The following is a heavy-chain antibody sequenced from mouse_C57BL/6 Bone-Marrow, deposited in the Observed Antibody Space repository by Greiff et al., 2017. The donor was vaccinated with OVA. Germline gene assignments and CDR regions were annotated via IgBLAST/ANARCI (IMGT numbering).Heavy chain of an antibody. CDR2: ISSGGSYT. Sequence: EVKLVESGGDLVKPGGSLKLSCAASGFTFSSYGMSWVRQTPDKRLEWVATISSGGSYTYYPDSVKGRFTISRDNAKNTLYLQMSSLKSEDTAMYYWARQAPYWYFDVWGTGTTVTVSS. V-gene: IGHV5-6*01. CDR1: GFTFSSYG. J-gene: IGHJ1*03. CDR3: ARQAPYWYFDV.